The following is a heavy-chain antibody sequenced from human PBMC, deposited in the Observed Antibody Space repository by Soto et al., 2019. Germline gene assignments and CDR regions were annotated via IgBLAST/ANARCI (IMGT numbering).Heavy chain of an antibody. V-gene: IGHV3-33*01. D-gene: IGHD1-7*01. J-gene: IGHJ4*02. CDR2: IWYDGSNR. CDR1: GFTISTHG. CDR3: AAATTGNFHFHY. Sequence: QVQLVESGGGVVQPGTSLRRSCAASGFTISTHGMHWVRQAPGKGLEWVANIWYDGSNRFYADSVKGRFTISKDNSKNTLYLQMSSLRAEDTAVYYCAAATTGNFHFHYWGQGTQVTVSS.